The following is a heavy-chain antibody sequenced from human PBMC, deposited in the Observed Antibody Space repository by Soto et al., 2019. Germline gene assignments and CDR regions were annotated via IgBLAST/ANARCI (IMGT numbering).Heavy chain of an antibody. CDR3: ARGGYCTNGVCYEGTPRFDP. CDR1: GGSISSYY. V-gene: IGHV4-59*06. J-gene: IGHJ5*02. D-gene: IGHD2-8*01. CDR2: IYYSGST. Sequence: PSETLSLTCTVSGGSISSYYWSWIRQHPGKGLEWIGYIYYSGSTYYNPSLKSRVTISVDTSKNQFSLKLSSVTAADTAVYYCARGGYCTNGVCYEGTPRFDPWGQGTLVTVSS.